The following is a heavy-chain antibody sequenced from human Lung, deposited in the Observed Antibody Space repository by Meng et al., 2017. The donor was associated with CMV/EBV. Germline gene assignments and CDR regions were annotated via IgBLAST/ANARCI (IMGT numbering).Heavy chain of an antibody. Sequence: WVRQAPGGGLEWMGWISGYNGYTIYTQSLQGRVTMTIEESRSTAYMELRGLRLDDTAVYYCARKTFYHGSGSYYNVNYNYYYGMDVWGQGTAVPSP. CDR2: ISGYNGYT. D-gene: IGHD3-10*01. V-gene: IGHV1-18*01. CDR3: ARKTFYHGSGSYYNVNYNYYYGMDV. J-gene: IGHJ6*02.